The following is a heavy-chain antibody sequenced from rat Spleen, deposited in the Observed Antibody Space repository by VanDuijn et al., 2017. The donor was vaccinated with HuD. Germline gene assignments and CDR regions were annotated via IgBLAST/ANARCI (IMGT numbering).Heavy chain of an antibody. CDR3: ARDRTGPFDY. Sequence: QVQLKESGPGLVQPSQTLSLTCTVSGLSLTSNSVSWIRQPPGKGLEWMGVIWIGGNTAYNSLLKSRLSISRDTSKSQVFLKMNNLQTEDTATYYCARDRTGPFDYWGQGVMVTVSS. D-gene: IGHD4-2*01. J-gene: IGHJ2*01. CDR1: GLSLTSNS. V-gene: IGHV2-47*01. CDR2: IWIGGNT.